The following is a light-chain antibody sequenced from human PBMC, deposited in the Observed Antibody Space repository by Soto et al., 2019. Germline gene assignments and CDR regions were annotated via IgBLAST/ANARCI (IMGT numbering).Light chain of an antibody. CDR1: SSDVGGYNY. V-gene: IGLV2-14*03. Sequence: QSVLTQPASVSGSPGQSITISCTGTSSDVGGYNYVSWYQHHPGKAPKLMIYDVSNRPPGVSNRFSGSKSGNTASLTISGLQAEDEADYYCSSYTSSSVVFGGGTKLTVL. CDR3: SSYTSSSVV. CDR2: DVS. J-gene: IGLJ2*01.